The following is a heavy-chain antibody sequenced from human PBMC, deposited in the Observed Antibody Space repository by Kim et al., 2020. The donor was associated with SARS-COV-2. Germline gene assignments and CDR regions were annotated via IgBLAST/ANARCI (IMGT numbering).Heavy chain of an antibody. D-gene: IGHD5-12*01. V-gene: IGHV3-30*02. Sequence: SVKGRFTISRDNSKNTLYLQMNSLRAEDTAVYYCAKTYSGYNCYYYGMDVWGQGTTVTVSS. CDR3: AKTYSGYNCYYYGMDV. J-gene: IGHJ6*02.